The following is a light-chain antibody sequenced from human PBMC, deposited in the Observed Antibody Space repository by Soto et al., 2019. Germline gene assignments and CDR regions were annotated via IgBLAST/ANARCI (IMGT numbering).Light chain of an antibody. CDR2: GAS. V-gene: IGKV3-20*01. J-gene: IGKJ1*01. CDR3: QQYGSSPRT. Sequence: ETVLTQSPGTLSLSPGERATLSCRASQSVRSSYLAWYQQKPGQAPRLLIYGASSRATGIPDRFSGSASGTDFTLTISRLEPEDFAVYYCQQYGSSPRTFDQGTKVEIK. CDR1: QSVRSSY.